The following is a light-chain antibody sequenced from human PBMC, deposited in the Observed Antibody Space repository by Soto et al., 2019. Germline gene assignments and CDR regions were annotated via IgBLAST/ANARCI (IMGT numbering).Light chain of an antibody. CDR1: QSVSSN. CDR3: QQYNSWPPLT. CDR2: GAS. J-gene: IGKJ4*01. V-gene: IGKV3-15*01. Sequence: EIVMTQSPATLSVSPGERATLSCRASQSVSSNLAWYQQKPGQAPRLLIYGASTRATVIPARFSGSGSGTEFTLTISSLQSEDFAVYYCQQYNSWPPLTFGGGTKVEIK.